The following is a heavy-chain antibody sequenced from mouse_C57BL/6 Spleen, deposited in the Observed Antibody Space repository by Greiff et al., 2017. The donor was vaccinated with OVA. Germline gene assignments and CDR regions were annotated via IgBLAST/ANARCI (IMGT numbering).Heavy chain of an antibody. CDR2: IDPSDSET. D-gene: IGHD1-1*01. J-gene: IGHJ1*03. CDR3: HITTVVATGISRYFDV. CDR1: GYTFTSYW. V-gene: IGHV1-52*01. Sequence: QVQLQQPGAELVRPGSSVKLSCKASGYTFTSYWMHWVKQRPIQGLEWIGNIDPSDSETPYTQKFKDKATLTVDKTSSTAYMQLSSLTSEDSAVYYCHITTVVATGISRYFDVWGTGTTVTVSS.